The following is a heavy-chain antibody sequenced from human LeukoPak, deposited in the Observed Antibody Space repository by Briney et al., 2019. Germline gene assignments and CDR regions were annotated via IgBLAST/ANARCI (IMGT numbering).Heavy chain of an antibody. CDR2: IHTSGST. D-gene: IGHD3-10*01. CDR3: ARDRYYYGSGSYPYMDV. CDR1: GGSISSYY. V-gene: IGHV4-4*07. J-gene: IGHJ6*03. Sequence: SETLSLTCTFSGGSISSYYWSWIRQPAGKGLEWIGRIHTSGSTNYNPSLKSRVTMSVDTSKNQLSLKLSSVTAVDTAVYYCARDRYYYGSGSYPYMDVWGKGTTVTISS.